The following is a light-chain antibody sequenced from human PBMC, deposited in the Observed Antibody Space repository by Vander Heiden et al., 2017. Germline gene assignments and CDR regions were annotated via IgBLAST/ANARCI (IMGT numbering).Light chain of an antibody. CDR1: QSLLHRSGYYY. J-gene: IGKJ1*01. V-gene: IGKV2-28*01. Sequence: DIVMTQSPLSLYVTPGEPASISCRSSQSLLHRSGYYYLDWYLQKPGQPPQLLIYMGSDRASGVPDRFSGSGAGTDFTLKISKVEAEDAGVYYCMQSLQSRTFGPGTKVEIK. CDR2: MGS. CDR3: MQSLQSRT.